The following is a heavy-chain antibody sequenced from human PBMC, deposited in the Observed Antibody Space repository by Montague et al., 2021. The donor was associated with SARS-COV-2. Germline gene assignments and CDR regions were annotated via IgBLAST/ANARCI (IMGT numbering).Heavy chain of an antibody. CDR2: INTDGTIT. D-gene: IGHD3-9*01. CDR3: ATDRTVAPGYGFDP. J-gene: IGHJ5*02. Sequence: SRRLSCAASGFTFSSHWMHWVRQLPGKGLLWASRINTDGTITNYADSVKGRFTISRDNAKNSMYLQMNSLRVEDTAIYYCATDRTVAPGYGFDPWGQGTLVTVSS. CDR1: GFTFSSHW. V-gene: IGHV3-74*01.